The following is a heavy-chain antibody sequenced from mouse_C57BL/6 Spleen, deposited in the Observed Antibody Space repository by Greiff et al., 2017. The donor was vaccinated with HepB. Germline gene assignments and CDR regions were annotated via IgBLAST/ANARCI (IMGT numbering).Heavy chain of an antibody. CDR2: IWGVGST. CDR3: ASEYGYDAGFAY. J-gene: IGHJ3*01. Sequence: VQLVESGPGLVAPSQSLSITCTVSGFSLTSYGIDWVRQSPGKGLEWLGVIWGVGSTNYNSALKSRLSISKDNSKSQVFLKMNSLQTDDTAMYYCASEYGYDAGFAYWGQGTLVTVSA. CDR1: GFSLTSYG. D-gene: IGHD2-2*01. V-gene: IGHV2-6*01.